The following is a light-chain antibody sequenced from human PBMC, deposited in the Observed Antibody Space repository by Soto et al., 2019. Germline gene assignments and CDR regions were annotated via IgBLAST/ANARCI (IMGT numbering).Light chain of an antibody. J-gene: IGKJ3*01. CDR2: AAS. Sequence: DIQMTQSPSSLSASVGDRVTLTCRASEGISHYLAWYQQKPGQAPKLLIYAASTLQSGVPSRFSGSGSGTEFTLTINSLQPEDVVNYCCQYDNSVPRTFGPGTKVDIK. CDR1: EGISHY. CDR3: QYDNSVPRT. V-gene: IGKV1-27*01.